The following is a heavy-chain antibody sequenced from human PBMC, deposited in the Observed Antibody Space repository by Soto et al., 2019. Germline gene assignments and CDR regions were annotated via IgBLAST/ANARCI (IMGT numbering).Heavy chain of an antibody. J-gene: IGHJ4*02. CDR2: ISAYNHYT. D-gene: IGHD1-26*01. Sequence: GASVKVSCKASGYTFYTYGISWVRQAPGQGLEWMGWISAYNHYTNYAQKFQGRVTMTTDTSTNTAYMELRSLRSGDTAMYFCARVGPSREVPYPFEYWGQGTLVTVSS. V-gene: IGHV1-18*01. CDR1: GYTFYTYG. CDR3: ARVGPSREVPYPFEY.